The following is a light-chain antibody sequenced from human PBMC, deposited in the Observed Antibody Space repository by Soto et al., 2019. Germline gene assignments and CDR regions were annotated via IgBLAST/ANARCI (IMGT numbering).Light chain of an antibody. CDR3: SSYTSSSTPSTCV. CDR1: SSDVGGYNY. Sequence: QSPLTKPAAVAGAPGQSITISCTGTSSDVGGYNYVSWYQHHPGKAPKLMIYDVSNRPSGVSNRFSGSKSGNTASLFIAGLQAEDEADYYCSSYTSSSTPSTCVFGTG. CDR2: DVS. V-gene: IGLV2-14*03. J-gene: IGLJ1*01.